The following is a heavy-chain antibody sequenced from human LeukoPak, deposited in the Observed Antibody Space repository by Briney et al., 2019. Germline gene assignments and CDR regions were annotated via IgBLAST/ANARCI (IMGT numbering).Heavy chain of an antibody. CDR2: ISGSGFST. CDR1: GFTFSTYG. Sequence: GGSLRLSCAASGFTFSTYGMSWVRQAPGKGLEWVSAISGSGFSTYYADSVKGRFTISRDNAKNSLYLQMNSLRAEDTAVYYCAELGITMIGGVWGKGTTVTISS. J-gene: IGHJ6*04. D-gene: IGHD3-10*02. CDR3: AELGITMIGGV. V-gene: IGHV3-23*01.